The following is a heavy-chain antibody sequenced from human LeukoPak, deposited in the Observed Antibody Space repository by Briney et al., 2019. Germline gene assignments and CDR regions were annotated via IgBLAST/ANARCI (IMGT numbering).Heavy chain of an antibody. V-gene: IGHV4-34*01. CDR3: ARGRWVTRRFTTPALVGAEYFQH. J-gene: IGHJ1*01. CDR1: GGSFSGYY. CDR2: INHSGIT. Sequence: WETLSLTCAVYGGSFSGYYWSWIRQPPGKGLEWIGEINHSGITNYNPSLKSRVTISVDTSKNQFSLKLSSVTAADTAVYYCARGRWVTRRFTTPALVGAEYFQHWGQGTLDTVSS. D-gene: IGHD2-15*01.